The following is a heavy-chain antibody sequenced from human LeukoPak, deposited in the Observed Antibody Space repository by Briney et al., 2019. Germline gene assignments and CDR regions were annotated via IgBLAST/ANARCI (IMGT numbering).Heavy chain of an antibody. J-gene: IGHJ4*02. CDR1: GFTFSSFS. CDR2: ISSSSSDI. V-gene: IGHV3-21*01. D-gene: IGHD1-26*01. CDR3: ARLRRGSYWVAWDY. Sequence: GGSLRLSCAVSGFTFSSFSMNWVRQAPGKGLEWVSSISSSSSDIYYADSVRARFTTSRDNARNSLYLQINSLRAEDTAVYYCARLRRGSYWVAWDYWGQGTLVTVSS.